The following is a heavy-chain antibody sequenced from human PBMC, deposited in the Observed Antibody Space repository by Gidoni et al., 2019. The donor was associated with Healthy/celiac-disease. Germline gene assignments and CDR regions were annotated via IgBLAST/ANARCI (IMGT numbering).Heavy chain of an antibody. J-gene: IGHJ6*02. CDR1: GYTFTGDD. D-gene: IGHD2-2*01. CDR2: INPNSGGT. Sequence: QVQLVQSGAEVKKPGASVKGSCKDAGYTFTGDDMHWVRQAPGQGLEWMGWINPNSGGTNYAQQFQGWVTMTRDTSISPAYMELSRLRSDDTAVYYCARDVCSSTSCYASYYYGMDVWGQGTTVTVSS. CDR3: ARDVCSSTSCYASYYYGMDV. V-gene: IGHV1-2*04.